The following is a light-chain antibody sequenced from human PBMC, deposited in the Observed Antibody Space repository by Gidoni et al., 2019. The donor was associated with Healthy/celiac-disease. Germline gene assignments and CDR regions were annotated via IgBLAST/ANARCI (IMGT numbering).Light chain of an antibody. CDR1: QDISNY. V-gene: IGKV1-33*01. Sequence: DIQMSQSPSSLSASVGDRVTLTCQASQDISNYLNWYQQQPGKAPKLLIYDASNLETGVPSRFSGSGSGTDFTFTISSLQPEDIATYYFQQYDNPPTFGPGTKVDIK. J-gene: IGKJ3*01. CDR3: QQYDNPPT. CDR2: DAS.